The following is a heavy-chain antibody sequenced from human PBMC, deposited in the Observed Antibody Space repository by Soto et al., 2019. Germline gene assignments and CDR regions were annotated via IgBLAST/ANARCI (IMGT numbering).Heavy chain of an antibody. J-gene: IGHJ5*02. D-gene: IGHD2-2*01. CDR2: ISGSGGST. V-gene: IGHV3-23*01. Sequence: EVQLLESGGGLVQPGGSLRLSCAASGFTFSSYAMSWVRQAPGKGLEWVSAISGSGGSTYYADSVKGRFTISRDNSKNTLYLQMNSLRAEDTAVDYCAKDHTSPPIRVPAAMSRTNWFDPWGQGTLVTVSS. CDR1: GFTFSSYA. CDR3: AKDHTSPPIRVPAAMSRTNWFDP.